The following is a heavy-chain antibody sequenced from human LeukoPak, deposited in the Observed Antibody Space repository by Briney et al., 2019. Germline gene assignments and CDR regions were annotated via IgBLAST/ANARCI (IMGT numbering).Heavy chain of an antibody. CDR2: IIPIFGTA. J-gene: IGHJ4*02. Sequence: SVKVSCKASGGTSSSYAISWVRQAPGQGLEWMGRIIPIFGTANYAQKSQGRVTITTDESTSTAYMELSSLRSEDTAVYYCARDLSYLGYPSFDYWGQGTLVTVSS. D-gene: IGHD2/OR15-2a*01. V-gene: IGHV1-69*05. CDR1: GGTSSSYA. CDR3: ARDLSYLGYPSFDY.